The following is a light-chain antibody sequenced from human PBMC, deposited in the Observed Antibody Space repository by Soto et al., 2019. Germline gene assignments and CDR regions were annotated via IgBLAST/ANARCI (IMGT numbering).Light chain of an antibody. J-gene: IGKJ1*01. CDR3: QQYNNWWT. CDR2: GAS. CDR1: QSVGSS. Sequence: EIVMTQSPVTLSVSPGERATLSCRASQSVGSSLAWYQQKPGQAPRLLIYGASTRTTGIPARFSGSGSGTEFTLTISSLQSEDFAVYYCQQYNNWWTFGQGTKVDIK. V-gene: IGKV3-15*01.